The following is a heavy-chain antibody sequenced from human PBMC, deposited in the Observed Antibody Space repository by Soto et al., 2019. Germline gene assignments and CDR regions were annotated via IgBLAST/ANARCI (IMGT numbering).Heavy chain of an antibody. CDR2: INPKSGGT. J-gene: IGHJ6*02. V-gene: IGHV1-2*04. Sequence: APVKVSCKASGYSFTDYHIHWVRQAPGQGLEWLGRINPKSGGTSTAQKFQGWVTMTTDTSISTASMELTRLTSEDTAVYYCAKDGFEVVPAAEVTDYYYCMDVRGQGTT. D-gene: IGHD2-2*01. CDR3: AKDGFEVVPAAEVTDYYYCMDV. CDR1: GYSFTDYH.